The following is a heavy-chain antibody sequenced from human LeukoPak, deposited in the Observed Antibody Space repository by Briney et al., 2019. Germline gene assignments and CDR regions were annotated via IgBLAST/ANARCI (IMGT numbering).Heavy chain of an antibody. CDR2: INPSGAGT. D-gene: IGHD1-26*01. Sequence: VASVKVSCKASGGTFSSYAISWVRQAPGQGLEWMGIINPSGAGTTYAQKFQGRVTMTRDTSTRTVYMELSSLRSEDTAVYYCAMSGGSSGAYYFDYWGQGTLVTVSS. V-gene: IGHV1-46*01. CDR3: AMSGGSSGAYYFDY. CDR1: GGTFSSYA. J-gene: IGHJ4*02.